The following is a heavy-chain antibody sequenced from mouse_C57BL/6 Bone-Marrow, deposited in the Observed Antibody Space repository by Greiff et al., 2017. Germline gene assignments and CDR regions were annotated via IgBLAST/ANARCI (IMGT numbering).Heavy chain of an antibody. Sequence: QVQLQQSGPELVKPGASVKISCKASGYSFTSYYIHWVKQRPGQGLEWIGWIYPGSGNTKYNEKFKGKATLTADTSSSTAYMQLSSLTSEDSAVYYCARSELYWFAYWGQGTLVTVSA. V-gene: IGHV1-66*01. D-gene: IGHD2-12*01. CDR1: GYSFTSYY. CDR3: ARSELYWFAY. J-gene: IGHJ3*01. CDR2: IYPGSGNT.